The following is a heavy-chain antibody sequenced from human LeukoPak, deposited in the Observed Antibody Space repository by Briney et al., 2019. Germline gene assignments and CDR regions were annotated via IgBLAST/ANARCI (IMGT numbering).Heavy chain of an antibody. CDR1: GGSFSGYY. Sequence: SETLSLTCAVYGGSFSGYYWGWIRQPPGKGLEWIGSIYYSGSTYYNPSLKSRVTISVDTSKNQFSLKLSSVTAADTAVYYCARKSSMIVVVITGDAFDIWGQGTMVTVSS. CDR3: ARKSSMIVVVITGDAFDI. CDR2: IYYSGST. V-gene: IGHV4-34*01. J-gene: IGHJ3*02. D-gene: IGHD3-22*01.